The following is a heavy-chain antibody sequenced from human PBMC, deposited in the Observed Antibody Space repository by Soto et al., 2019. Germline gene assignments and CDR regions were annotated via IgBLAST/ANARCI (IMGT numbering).Heavy chain of an antibody. J-gene: IGHJ6*03. CDR2: IYSGGST. Sequence: GGSLRLSCAASGFTVSSNYMSWVRQAPGKGLEWVSVIYSGGSTYYADSVKGRFTISRDNSKNTLYLQMNSLRAEDTAVYYCAREGSSSSVYYYYYYMDVWGKGTTVTVSS. D-gene: IGHD6-6*01. CDR3: AREGSSSSVYYYYYYMDV. CDR1: GFTVSSNY. V-gene: IGHV3-66*01.